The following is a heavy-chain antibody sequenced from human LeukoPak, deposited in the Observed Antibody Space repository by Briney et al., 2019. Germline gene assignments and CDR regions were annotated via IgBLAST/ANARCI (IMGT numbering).Heavy chain of an antibody. CDR3: AKDLSQDGSVSYRGAD. V-gene: IGHV3-23*01. CDR2: VVESGGTT. J-gene: IGHJ4*02. D-gene: IGHD5/OR15-5a*01. Sequence: GGSLRLSCAASGFTFSHYAMSWVRQAPGKGLEWASTVVESGGTTYYADSVKGRFTISRENSKDTAYLQMNSLRAEDTGVYFCAKDLSQDGSVSYRGADWGQGTLVTVSS. CDR1: GFTFSHYA.